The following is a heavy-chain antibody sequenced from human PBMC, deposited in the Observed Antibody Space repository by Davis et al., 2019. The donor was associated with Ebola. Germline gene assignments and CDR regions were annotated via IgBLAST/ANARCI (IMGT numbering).Heavy chain of an antibody. Sequence: PGGSLRLSCATSGFTFSSYFMTWVRQAPGKGLEWVANIKQDGREKNYVGSVKGRFTISRDNAKNSLYLQMNSLRAEDTAVYYWSRGPCLRCLRYFDGRRGMDVWGQGTTVTVSS. J-gene: IGHJ6*02. CDR1: GFTFSSYF. CDR2: IKQDGREK. V-gene: IGHV3-7*03. CDR3: SRGPCLRCLRYFDGRRGMDV. D-gene: IGHD3-9*01.